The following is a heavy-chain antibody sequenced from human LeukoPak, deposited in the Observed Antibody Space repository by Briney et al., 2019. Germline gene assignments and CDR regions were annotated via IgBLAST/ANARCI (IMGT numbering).Heavy chain of an antibody. CDR3: AKPAKTDYADY. Sequence: GGSLRLSCVASGFTFSNYAMNWVRQAPGKGLEWVSAISGSSGNTYYADSVKGRFTISRDNSKNTLYLQMNSLRAEDTALYYCAKPAKTDYADYWGQGTLVTVSS. CDR1: GFTFSNYA. J-gene: IGHJ4*02. D-gene: IGHD1-14*01. V-gene: IGHV3-23*01. CDR2: ISGSSGNT.